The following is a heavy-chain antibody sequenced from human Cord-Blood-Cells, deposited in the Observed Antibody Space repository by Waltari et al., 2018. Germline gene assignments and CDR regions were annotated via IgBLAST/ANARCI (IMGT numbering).Heavy chain of an antibody. D-gene: IGHD3-10*01. J-gene: IGHJ3*02. Sequence: QLQLQESGPGLVKPSETLSLTCTVSGGSISSSSYYWGWIRQPPGKGLVWIGSIYYSGSTYSYPSLKSRVTISVDTSKNHFSLKLSSVTAADTAVYYCARQLWFGELLFDAFDIWGQGTMVTVSS. CDR3: ARQLWFGELLFDAFDI. CDR2: IYYSGST. V-gene: IGHV4-39*01. CDR1: GGSISSSSYY.